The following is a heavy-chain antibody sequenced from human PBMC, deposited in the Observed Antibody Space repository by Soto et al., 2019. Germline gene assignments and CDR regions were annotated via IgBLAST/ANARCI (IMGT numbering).Heavy chain of an antibody. D-gene: IGHD3-9*01. CDR2: IYSGGST. J-gene: IGHJ6*02. Sequence: EVQLVETGGGLIQPGGSLRLSCAASGFTVSSNYMSWVRQAPGKGLEWVSVIYSGGSTYYADSVKGRFTISRDNSKNTLYLQMNSLRAEDTAVYYCARDRPYYDILTGYQSPYYYYGMDVWGQGTTVTVSS. V-gene: IGHV3-53*02. CDR1: GFTVSSNY. CDR3: ARDRPYYDILTGYQSPYYYYGMDV.